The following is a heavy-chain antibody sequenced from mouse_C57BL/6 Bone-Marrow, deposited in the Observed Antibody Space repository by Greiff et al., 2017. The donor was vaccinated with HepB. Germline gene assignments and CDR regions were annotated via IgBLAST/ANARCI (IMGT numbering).Heavy chain of an antibody. D-gene: IGHD1-1*01. CDR2: IYPGDGDT. Sequence: QVQLQQSGAELVKPGASVKISCKASGYAFSSYWMNWVKQRPGKGLEWIGQIYPGDGDTNYNGKFKGKATLTADKSSSTAYMQLSSLTSEDSAVYVCARGAQIITTVVAPFDYWGQGTTLTVSS. CDR3: ARGAQIITTVVAPFDY. J-gene: IGHJ2*01. V-gene: IGHV1-80*01. CDR1: GYAFSSYW.